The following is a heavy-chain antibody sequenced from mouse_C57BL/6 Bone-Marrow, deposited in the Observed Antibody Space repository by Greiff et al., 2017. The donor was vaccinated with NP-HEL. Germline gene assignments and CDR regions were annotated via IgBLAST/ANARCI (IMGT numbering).Heavy chain of an antibody. V-gene: IGHV1-81*01. CDR1: GYTFTSYG. J-gene: IGHJ4*01. CDR2: IYPRSGNT. D-gene: IGHD2-4*01. CDR3: ARDYDYDVDAMDY. Sequence: VQLQQSGAELARPGASVKLSCKASGYTFTSYGISWVKQRPGQGLEWIGEIYPRSGNTNYNEKFKGKATLTADKSSSTAYMELRSLTSEDSAVYCCARDYDYDVDAMDYWGQGTSVTVSS.